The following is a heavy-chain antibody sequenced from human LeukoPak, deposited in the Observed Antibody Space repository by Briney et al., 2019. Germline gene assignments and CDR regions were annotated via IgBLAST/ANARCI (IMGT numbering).Heavy chain of an antibody. CDR1: GFTFSNYG. Sequence: GGSLRLSCAASGFTFSNYGMVWVRQAPAKGLEWVGVIWYDGSNKYYVDSVKGRFTISRDNSKNTLYLQMNSLRAEDTAVYYCAKGLRSGWYVDYWGQGTLVTVFS. CDR3: AKGLRSGWYVDY. D-gene: IGHD6-19*01. V-gene: IGHV3-33*06. J-gene: IGHJ4*02. CDR2: IWYDGSNK.